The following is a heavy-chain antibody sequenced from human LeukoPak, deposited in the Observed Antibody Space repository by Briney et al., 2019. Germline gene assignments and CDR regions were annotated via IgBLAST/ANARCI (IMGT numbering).Heavy chain of an antibody. V-gene: IGHV3-23*01. Sequence: QSGGTLRLSCAASGFTFSSYGMSWVRQAPGKGLEWVSAISGSGGSTYYADSVKGRFTISRDNSKNTLYLQMNSLRAEDTAVYYCARCDSSGYYYVQYYFDYWGQGTLVTVSS. CDR2: ISGSGGST. D-gene: IGHD3-22*01. J-gene: IGHJ4*02. CDR1: GFTFSSYG. CDR3: ARCDSSGYYYVQYYFDY.